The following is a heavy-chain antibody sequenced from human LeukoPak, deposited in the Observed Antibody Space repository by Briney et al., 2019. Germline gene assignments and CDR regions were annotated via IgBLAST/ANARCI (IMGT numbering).Heavy chain of an antibody. CDR2: INNSGST. CDR3: ARGYNRGSYYNY. D-gene: IGHD3-16*01. Sequence: SETLSLTCVVYGGSFSGNYWSWIRQPPGKGLEWVGEINNSGSTNYNPSLKSRVTISLDTSKNQFSLKLSSVTAADTAVYYCARGYNRGSYYNYWGQGTLVTVSS. J-gene: IGHJ4*02. V-gene: IGHV4-34*01. CDR1: GGSFSGNY.